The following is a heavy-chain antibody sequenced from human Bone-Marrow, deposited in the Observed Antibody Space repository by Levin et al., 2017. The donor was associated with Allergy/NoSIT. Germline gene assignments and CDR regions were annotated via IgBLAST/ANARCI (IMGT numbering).Heavy chain of an antibody. CDR2: INHSGST. Sequence: GSLRLSCAVYGGSFSGYYWSWIRQPPGKGLEWIGEINHSGSTNYNPSLKSRVTISVDTSKNQFSLKLSSVTAADTAVYYCARGGVDDYVVFFYWGQGTLVTVSS. D-gene: IGHD4-17*01. CDR3: ARGGVDDYVVFFY. V-gene: IGHV4-34*01. J-gene: IGHJ4*02. CDR1: GGSFSGYY.